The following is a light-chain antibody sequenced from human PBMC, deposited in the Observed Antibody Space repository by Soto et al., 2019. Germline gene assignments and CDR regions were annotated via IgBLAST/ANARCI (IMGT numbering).Light chain of an antibody. CDR3: QQLNSYPRT. Sequence: DLPLTQSPSFLSASVGDRVTITCRASQGMSSYLAWYQQKPGKAPKLLIYAASTLQSGVPSRFSGSGSGTEFPLTISSLQPEDFATYFCQQLNSYPRTFGQGTKVEIK. CDR1: QGMSSY. J-gene: IGKJ1*01. CDR2: AAS. V-gene: IGKV1-9*01.